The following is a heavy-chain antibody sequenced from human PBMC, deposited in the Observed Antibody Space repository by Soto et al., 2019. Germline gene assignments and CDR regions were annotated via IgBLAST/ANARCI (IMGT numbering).Heavy chain of an antibody. J-gene: IGHJ6*02. CDR3: ARGGRQQLVSTDYYGMDV. V-gene: IGHV4-34*01. Sequence: PSETLSLTCAVYGGSFSRYYWTWIRQAPGKGLDWIGEVTHSGSTNYNPSLKSRVTMSVDTSKTQFSLKLSSVTAADTAVYYCARGGRQQLVSTDYYGMDVWGQGTTVTVSS. CDR2: VTHSGST. CDR1: GGSFSRYY. D-gene: IGHD6-13*01.